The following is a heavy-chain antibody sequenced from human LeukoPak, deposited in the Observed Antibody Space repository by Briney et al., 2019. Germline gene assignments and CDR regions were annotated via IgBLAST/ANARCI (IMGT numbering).Heavy chain of an antibody. CDR3: ARDGSSSGWYGNDY. CDR1: GFSFSSYS. J-gene: IGHJ4*02. V-gene: IGHV3-48*02. D-gene: IGHD6-19*01. CDR2: ISSSSSTI. Sequence: PGGSLRLSCAASGFSFSSYSMNWVRQAPGKGLEWVSYISSSSSTIHYADSVKGRFTISRDNAKNSLYLQMNSLRDEDTAVYYCARDGSSSGWYGNDYWGQGTLVTASS.